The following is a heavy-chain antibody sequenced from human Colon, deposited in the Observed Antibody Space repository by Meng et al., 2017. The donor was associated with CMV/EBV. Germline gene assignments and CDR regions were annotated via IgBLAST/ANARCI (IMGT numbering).Heavy chain of an antibody. J-gene: IGHJ4*02. Sequence: SETLSLTCTVSGGSVSNGSYYWSWIRQPPGKGLEWIGYIYYSGSTNYNPSLKSRVTISVDTSKNQFSLKLSSVTAADTAVYYCARDREYSSSNWGQGTLVTVSS. CDR1: GGSVSNGSYY. CDR2: IYYSGST. CDR3: ARDREYSSSN. V-gene: IGHV4-61*01. D-gene: IGHD6-6*01.